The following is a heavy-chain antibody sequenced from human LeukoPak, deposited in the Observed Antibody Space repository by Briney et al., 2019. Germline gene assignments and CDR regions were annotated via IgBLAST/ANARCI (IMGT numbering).Heavy chain of an antibody. J-gene: IGHJ4*02. Sequence: GGSLRLSCAASGFTFSSYAMSWVRQAPGKGLEWVSTISGSGGSTYYADSVKGRFTISRDNSKNTLCLQMNSLRAEDTAVYYCAKHLVVVTASPFDYWGQGTLVTVSS. CDR1: GFTFSSYA. V-gene: IGHV3-23*01. D-gene: IGHD2-21*02. CDR3: AKHLVVVTASPFDY. CDR2: ISGSGGST.